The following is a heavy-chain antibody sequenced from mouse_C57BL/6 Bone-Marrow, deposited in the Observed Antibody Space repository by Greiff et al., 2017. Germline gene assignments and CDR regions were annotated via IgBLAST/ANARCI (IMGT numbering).Heavy chain of an antibody. CDR2: IDPSNGNT. CDR1: GFNFKNTY. CDR3: APYYCGSSGYFDV. D-gene: IGHD1-1*01. V-gene: IGHV14-3*01. J-gene: IGHJ1*03. Sequence: VQLQQSVAELVRPGASVKLSCTASGFNFKNTYMHWVKQRPEQGLEWIGRIDPSNGNTKYAPKFQGKATITADTSSNTAYLQLSSLTSEDTAIYYCAPYYCGSSGYFDVWGTGTTVTVSS.